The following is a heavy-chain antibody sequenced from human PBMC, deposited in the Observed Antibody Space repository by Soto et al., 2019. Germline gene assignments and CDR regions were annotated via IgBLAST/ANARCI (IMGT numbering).Heavy chain of an antibody. D-gene: IGHD5-18*01. J-gene: IGHJ4*02. CDR2: ISYDGSNK. CDR1: GFTFSNYG. Sequence: SLRLSCAASGFTFSNYGMHWVRQAPGKGLEWVAVISYDGSNKYYADSVKGRFTISRGNSRNTLYLQMHSLTADDTAVYHCAKDRGTAMAYFDYWGQGTLVTVSS. CDR3: AKDRGTAMAYFDY. V-gene: IGHV3-30*18.